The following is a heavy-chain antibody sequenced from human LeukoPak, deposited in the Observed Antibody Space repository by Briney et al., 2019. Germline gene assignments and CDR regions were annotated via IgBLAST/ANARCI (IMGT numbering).Heavy chain of an antibody. CDR2: ISFDGYDT. CDR1: GFTFSTYT. D-gene: IGHD2-2*02. CDR3: ARKGSAISPLDF. V-gene: IGHV3-23*01. J-gene: IGHJ4*02. Sequence: GGSLRLSCAASGFTFSTYTMNWVRQAPGKGLEWVSTISFDGYDTYYADSVKGRFTMSRGNSKNILYLQMNSLRVDDTAVYFCARKGSAISPLDFWGQGTLVTVSP.